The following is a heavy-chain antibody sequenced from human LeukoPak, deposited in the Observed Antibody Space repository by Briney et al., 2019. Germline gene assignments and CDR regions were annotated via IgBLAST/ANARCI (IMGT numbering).Heavy chain of an antibody. CDR2: IYYSGST. CDR3: ARRDSSRWREGSFDI. D-gene: IGHD4-11*01. V-gene: IGHV4-59*01. J-gene: IGHJ3*02. CDR1: GGSISSYY. Sequence: SETLSLTCTVSGGSISSYYWSWIRQPPGKGLEWIGYIYYSGSTNYNPSLKSRVTISLDTSKNQFSLKLSSVSTADTAVYYCARRDSSRWREGSFDIWGQGTMVTVSS.